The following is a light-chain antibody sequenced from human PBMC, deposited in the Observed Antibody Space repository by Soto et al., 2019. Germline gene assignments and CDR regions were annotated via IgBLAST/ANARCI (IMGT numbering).Light chain of an antibody. Sequence: EIVLTQSPGTLSLSPGERATLSCRASQSISANLAWYQQKPGQTPRLLIYGASNRATGIPARFSGSGSGTDFTLTISSLEPEDFAVYYCQQRSNWPLTFGGGTKVDI. V-gene: IGKV3-11*01. CDR3: QQRSNWPLT. CDR2: GAS. CDR1: QSISAN. J-gene: IGKJ4*01.